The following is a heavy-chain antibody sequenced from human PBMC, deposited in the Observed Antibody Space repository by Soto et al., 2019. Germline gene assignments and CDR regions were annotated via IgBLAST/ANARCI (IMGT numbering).Heavy chain of an antibody. CDR3: ARHESGTSYFDY. D-gene: IGHD1-26*01. Sequence: SETLSLTCTVSGGSISSRAFYWGWIRQPPGKGLEWIGSIYYSGSTYYNPSLKSGVTISVDTSKNQLSLKLSSVTAAATAVYYCARHESGTSYFDYWGRGTLVTVS. CDR1: GGSISSRAFY. J-gene: IGHJ4*02. V-gene: IGHV4-39*01. CDR2: IYYSGST.